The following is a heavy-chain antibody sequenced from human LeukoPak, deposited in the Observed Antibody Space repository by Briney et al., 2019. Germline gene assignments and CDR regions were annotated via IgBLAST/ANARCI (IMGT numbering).Heavy chain of an antibody. V-gene: IGHV3-74*01. D-gene: IGHD6-13*01. CDR3: AREYSRSWYAVY. J-gene: IGHJ4*02. CDR2: INSDATST. CDR1: GFTFSSYW. Sequence: PGGSLRLSCAASGFTFSSYWMHWVRQAPGKGLVWVSRINSDATSTSYADSVKGRFTISRDNATNTLYLQMDSLRGEDTAVYFCAREYSRSWYAVYWGQGTLVTVSS.